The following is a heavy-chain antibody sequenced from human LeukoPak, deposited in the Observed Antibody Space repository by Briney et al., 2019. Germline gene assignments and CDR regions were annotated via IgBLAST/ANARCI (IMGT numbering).Heavy chain of an antibody. D-gene: IGHD6-6*01. CDR2: IYPGDSDT. CDR3: ARLVSSRVFDY. Sequence: GESLKISCKGSGYSFTNYWIGWVRQMPGKGLEWTGIIYPGDSDTRYSPSFQGQVTISADKSISTAYLQWSSLKASDTAIYYRARLVSSRVFDYWGQGTLVTVSS. J-gene: IGHJ4*02. CDR1: GYSFTNYW. V-gene: IGHV5-51*01.